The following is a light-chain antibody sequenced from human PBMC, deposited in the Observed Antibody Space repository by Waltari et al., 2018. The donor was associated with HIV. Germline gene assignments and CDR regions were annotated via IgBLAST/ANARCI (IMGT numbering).Light chain of an antibody. CDR1: SSNIGTHS. V-gene: IGLV1-47*01. CDR2: RNN. Sequence: QSVLNQPPSASGTPGQRVTISCSGSSSNIGTHSIYWYQKLPRTAPKLLIYRNNQRPSGFPDRFSGSKSGTSVFLAISGLRSEDEADYYCAAWDENLSGRVVFGGGTKLTVL. CDR3: AAWDENLSGRVV. J-gene: IGLJ2*01.